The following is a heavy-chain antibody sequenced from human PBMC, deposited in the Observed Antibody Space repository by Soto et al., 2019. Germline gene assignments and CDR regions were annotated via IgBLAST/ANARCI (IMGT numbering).Heavy chain of an antibody. CDR2: IYYSGST. J-gene: IGHJ3*02. Sequence: PSETLSLTCTVSGGSISSGDYYWSWIRQPPGKGLEWIGYIYYSGSTYYNPSLKSRVTISVDTSKNQFSLKLSSVTAADTAVYYCARAAPPDYYDSSGQSDAFDIWGQGTMVTVSS. D-gene: IGHD3-22*01. CDR1: GGSISSGDYY. V-gene: IGHV4-30-4*01. CDR3: ARAAPPDYYDSSGQSDAFDI.